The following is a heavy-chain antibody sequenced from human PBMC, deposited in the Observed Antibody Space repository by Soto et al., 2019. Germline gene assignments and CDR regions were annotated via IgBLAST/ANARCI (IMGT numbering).Heavy chain of an antibody. Sequence: EAQLVESGGGLVQPGGSLRLSCAASGFTFSGYWMHWVRQAPERGLVWVSRINGDGTTTHYADSVKGRFTISRDNAKNTLYLQMNRLRAEDTAVYSCVRSREGYNLVADYWGQGTLVTVSS. CDR1: GFTFSGYW. CDR3: VRSREGYNLVADY. V-gene: IGHV3-74*01. J-gene: IGHJ4*02. CDR2: INGDGTTT. D-gene: IGHD5-12*01.